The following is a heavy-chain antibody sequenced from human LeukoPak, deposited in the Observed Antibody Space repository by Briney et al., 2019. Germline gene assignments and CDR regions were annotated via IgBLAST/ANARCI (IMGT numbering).Heavy chain of an antibody. J-gene: IGHJ4*02. D-gene: IGHD3-3*01. CDR2: IIPIFGTA. Sequence: SVKVSCKAPGGTFSSYAISWVRQAPGQGLEWMGGIIPIFGTANYAQKFQGRVTITADKSTSTAYMELSSLRSEDTAVYYCARASREGYDFWSGYHFDYWGQGTLVTVSS. V-gene: IGHV1-69*06. CDR3: ARASREGYDFWSGYHFDY. CDR1: GGTFSSYA.